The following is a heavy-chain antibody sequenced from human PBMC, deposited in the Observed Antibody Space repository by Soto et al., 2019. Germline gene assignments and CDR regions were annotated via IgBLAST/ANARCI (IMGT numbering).Heavy chain of an antibody. CDR1: AFTFSSYG. CDR3: ARAPGWLHNFDL. J-gene: IGHJ4*02. D-gene: IGHD5-12*01. CDR2: IWFDGTST. Sequence: QEQLVESGGGVVQPGRSLRLSCAASAFTFSSYGMHWVRQAPGKGLEWVAVIWFDGTSTYYADSVKGRFTISRDNTKNTLYLQMNSLRVEDAALYFCARAPGWLHNFDLWGQGTLVTVSS. V-gene: IGHV3-33*01.